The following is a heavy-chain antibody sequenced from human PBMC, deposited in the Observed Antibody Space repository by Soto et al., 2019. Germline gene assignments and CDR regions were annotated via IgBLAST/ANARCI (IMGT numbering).Heavy chain of an antibody. J-gene: IGHJ6*02. CDR3: AKRTVSFLLFYYYYGMDV. V-gene: IGHV3-23*01. CDR1: GFTFSSYA. D-gene: IGHD4-4*01. Sequence: GGSLRLSCAASGFTFSSYAMSWVRQAPGKGLEWVSAISGSGGSTYYADSVKGRFTISRDNSKNTLYLQMNSLRAEDTAVYYCAKRTVSFLLFYYYYGMDVWGQGTTVTVSS. CDR2: ISGSGGST.